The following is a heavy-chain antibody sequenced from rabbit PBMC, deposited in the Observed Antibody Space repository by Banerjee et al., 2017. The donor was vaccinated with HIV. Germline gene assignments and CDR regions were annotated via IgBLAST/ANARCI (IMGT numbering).Heavy chain of an antibody. Sequence: QEQLVESGGGLVQPEGSLTLTCTASGFTISNNYWICWVRQAPGKGLEWIACIHTSSGSTWYASWVNGRFTISKTSSTTVTLQMTSLTAADTTTYFCARGSSDYHYFNLWGPGTLVTV. CDR3: ARGSSDYHYFNL. J-gene: IGHJ4*01. V-gene: IGHV1S45*01. CDR1: GFTISNNYW. D-gene: IGHD1-1*01. CDR2: IHTSSGST.